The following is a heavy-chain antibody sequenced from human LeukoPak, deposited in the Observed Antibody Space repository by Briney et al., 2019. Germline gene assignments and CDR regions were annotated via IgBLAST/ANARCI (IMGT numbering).Heavy chain of an antibody. V-gene: IGHV4-38-2*02. CDR3: AMTTVVTRAGWYFDL. J-gene: IGHJ2*01. CDR2: IYHSGST. CDR1: GYSISSGYY. D-gene: IGHD4-23*01. Sequence: SETLSLTCTVSGYSISSGYYWGWIRQPPGKGLEWIGSIYHSGSTYYNPSLKSRVTISVDTSKNQFSLKLSSVTAADTAVYYCAMTTVVTRAGWYFDLWGRGTLVTVSS.